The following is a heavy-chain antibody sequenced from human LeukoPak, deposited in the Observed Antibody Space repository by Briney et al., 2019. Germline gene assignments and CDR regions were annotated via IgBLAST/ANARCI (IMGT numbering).Heavy chain of an antibody. Sequence: GGSLRLSCAASGFTFSSYWMHWVRQAPGKGLVWVSRINSDGSSTSYADSVKGRFTISRDNAKNTLYLQMNSLRAEDTAVYYCARAGAQGNYYYYYYMDVWGKGTAVTISS. CDR3: ARAGAQGNYYYYYYMDV. D-gene: IGHD3-10*01. V-gene: IGHV3-74*01. CDR2: INSDGSST. CDR1: GFTFSSYW. J-gene: IGHJ6*03.